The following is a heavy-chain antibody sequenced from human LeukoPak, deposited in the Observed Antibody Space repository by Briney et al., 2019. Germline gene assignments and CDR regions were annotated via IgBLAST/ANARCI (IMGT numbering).Heavy chain of an antibody. J-gene: IGHJ5*02. CDR3: AKGGQQVVRWWFDP. CDR2: ISFDGSNE. Sequence: PGGSLRLSCAASGFTFSNCGMHWVRQAPGKGLEWVAVISFDGSNEYYADSVKGRFTISRDNPKNTLYLQMNSLRAEDTAVYYCAKGGQQVVRWWFDPWGQGTLVTVSS. CDR1: GFTFSNCG. D-gene: IGHD6-13*01. V-gene: IGHV3-30*18.